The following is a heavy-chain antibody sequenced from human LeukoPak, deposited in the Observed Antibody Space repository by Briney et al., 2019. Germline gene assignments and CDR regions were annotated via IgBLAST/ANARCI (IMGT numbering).Heavy chain of an antibody. Sequence: GGSLRLSCAASGFTFSSYGMHWVRQAPGKGLEWVGRTRNKANSYTTEYAASVKGRFTISRDDSKNSLYLQMNSLKTEDTAVYYCARFGVVPAARYYYGMDVWGKGTTVTVSS. CDR3: ARFGVVPAARYYYGMDV. V-gene: IGHV3-72*01. D-gene: IGHD2-2*01. CDR2: TRNKANSYTT. CDR1: GFTFSSYG. J-gene: IGHJ6*04.